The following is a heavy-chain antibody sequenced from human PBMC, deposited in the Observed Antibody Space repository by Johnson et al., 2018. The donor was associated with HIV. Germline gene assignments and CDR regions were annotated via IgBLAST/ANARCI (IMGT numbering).Heavy chain of an antibody. D-gene: IGHD4-17*01. CDR1: GFTFSSYG. CDR3: ASWHGDYGNAFDI. CDR2: IWYDGSNK. J-gene: IGHJ3*02. Sequence: QVQLVESGGGVVQPGRSLRLSCAASGFTFSSYGMHWVRQAPGKGLEWVAVIWYDGSNKYYADSVKGRFTISRDNSKNTLYLQMNRLRAEDTAVYYCASWHGDYGNAFDIWGQGTMVTVSS. V-gene: IGHV3-33*01.